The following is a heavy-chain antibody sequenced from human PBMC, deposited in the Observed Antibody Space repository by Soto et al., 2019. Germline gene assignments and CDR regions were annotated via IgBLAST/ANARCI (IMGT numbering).Heavy chain of an antibody. CDR1: GGTFSSYA. J-gene: IGHJ5*02. Sequence: QVQLVQSGAEVKKPGSSVKVSCKASGGTFSSYAISWVRQAPGQGLEWMGGIIPIFGTANYAQKFQGRVTITADESTSTAYMELSSLRSEDTAVYYCARDRQGRIVVAPSGGWLDPWGQGTLVTVSS. CDR2: IIPIFGTA. CDR3: ARDRQGRIVVAPSGGWLDP. D-gene: IGHD3-22*01. V-gene: IGHV1-69*12.